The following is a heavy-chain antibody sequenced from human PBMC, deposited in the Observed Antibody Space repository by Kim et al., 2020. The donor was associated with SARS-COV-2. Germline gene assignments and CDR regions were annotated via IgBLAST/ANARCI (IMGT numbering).Heavy chain of an antibody. Sequence: GGSLRLSCAASGFTFSSYGMHWVRQAPGKGLEWVAVISYDGSNKYYADSVKGRFTISRDNSKNTLYLQMNSLRAEDTAVYYCAKDAYYDILTGYFTDWG. D-gene: IGHD3-9*01. CDR3: AKDAYYDILTGYFTD. CDR2: ISYDGSNK. V-gene: IGHV3-30*18. CDR1: GFTFSSYG. J-gene: IGHJ1*01.